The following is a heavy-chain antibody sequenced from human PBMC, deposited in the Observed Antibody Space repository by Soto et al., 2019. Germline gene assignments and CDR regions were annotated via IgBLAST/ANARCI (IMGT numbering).Heavy chain of an antibody. J-gene: IGHJ6*02. D-gene: IGHD2-2*01. CDR1: GGTFSSYA. CDR2: IIPIFGTA. Sequence: GASVKVSCKASGGTFSSYAISWVRQAPGQGLEWMGGIIPIFGTANYAQKFQGRVTITADESTSTAYMELSSLRSEDTAVYYCARARIVVVPAASYYYYGMDVWGQGTTVTVSS. CDR3: ARARIVVVPAASYYYYGMDV. V-gene: IGHV1-69*13.